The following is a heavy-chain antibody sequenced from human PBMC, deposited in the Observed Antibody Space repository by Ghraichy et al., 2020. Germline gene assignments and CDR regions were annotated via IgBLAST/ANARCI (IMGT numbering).Heavy chain of an antibody. CDR2: ISGSGGNT. V-gene: IGHV3-23*01. CDR1: GFTFSSYG. D-gene: IGHD3-22*01. J-gene: IGHJ4*02. Sequence: GGSLRLSCAASGFTFSSYGMHWVRQAPGKGLEWVSSISGSGGNTYYVDSVKGRFTISRDNSKNTLYLSMNSLRAEDTAVDYCAKDMDESSDYYPHGPFDYWGPGTPVTVSS. CDR3: AKDMDESSDYYPHGPFDY.